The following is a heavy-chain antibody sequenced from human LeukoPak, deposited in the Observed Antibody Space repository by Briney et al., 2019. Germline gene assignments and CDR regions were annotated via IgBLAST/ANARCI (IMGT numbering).Heavy chain of an antibody. CDR3: AKGGYIWGSYRLYAFDI. J-gene: IGHJ3*02. CDR2: ISCSGGSA. D-gene: IGHD3-16*02. V-gene: IGHV3-23*01. CDR1: GFTFSSYA. Sequence: AGGALRLSGAASGFTFSSYAMSWVRQAPGKGLEWVSAISCSGGSAYYADPVNGRFTISSDHSKHTPYLPMNSLRAEDTAVYYCAKGGYIWGSYRLYAFDIWVQGTMVTVSS.